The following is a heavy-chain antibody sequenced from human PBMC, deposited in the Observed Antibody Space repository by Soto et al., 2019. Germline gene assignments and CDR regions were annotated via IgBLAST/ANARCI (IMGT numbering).Heavy chain of an antibody. V-gene: IGHV4-34*01. CDR1: GGSFSGYY. D-gene: IGHD3-3*01. J-gene: IGHJ6*02. CDR3: ARIITIFGVVHYYYYGMDV. Sequence: SETLSLTCAVYGGSFSGYYWSWIRQPPGKGLEWIGEINHSGSTNYNPSLKSRVTISVDTSKNQFSLKLSSVTAADTAVYYCARIITIFGVVHYYYYGMDVWGQGTTVT. CDR2: INHSGST.